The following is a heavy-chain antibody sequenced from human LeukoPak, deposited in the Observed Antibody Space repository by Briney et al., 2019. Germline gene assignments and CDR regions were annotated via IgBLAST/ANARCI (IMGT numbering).Heavy chain of an antibody. CDR2: INHSGST. D-gene: IGHD4-17*01. CDR1: VGSFSDHY. J-gene: IGHJ3*02. V-gene: IGHV4-34*01. Sequence: SETLSLTCAVYVGSFSDHYWNWIRQPPGKGPEWIGEINHSGSTKYNPSLKSRVTISVDTSKNQFPLKVTSVTAADTAVYYCAREGSAGDSEPTGAFDIWGQGTMVTVPS. CDR3: AREGSAGDSEPTGAFDI.